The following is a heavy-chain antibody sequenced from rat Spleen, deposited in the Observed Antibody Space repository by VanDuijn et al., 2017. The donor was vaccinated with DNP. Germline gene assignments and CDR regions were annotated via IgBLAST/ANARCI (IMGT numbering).Heavy chain of an antibody. Sequence: EVQLVESGGGLVQPGNSLKLSCAASGFTFSDYAMAWVRQSPKKGLEWVATIIYDGSSTYYRDSVKGRFTISRDNAKSTLYLQMNSLRSEDMATYYCARWETGAAFAYWGQGTLVTVSS. CDR3: ARWETGAAFAY. CDR1: GFTFSDYA. V-gene: IGHV5-17*01. D-gene: IGHD4-1*01. J-gene: IGHJ3*01. CDR2: IIYDGSST.